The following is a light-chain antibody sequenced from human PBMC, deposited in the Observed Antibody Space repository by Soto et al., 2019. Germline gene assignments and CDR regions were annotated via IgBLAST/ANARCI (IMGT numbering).Light chain of an antibody. CDR1: SSNIGNNA. CDR2: YDD. CDR3: AALDDSLNGRV. V-gene: IGLV1-36*01. Sequence: QSVLTQPPSVSEAPRQRVTISCSGSSSNIGNNAVNWYQQLPGKAPNLLIYYDDLLPSGVSDRFSGSKSGTSASLAISGLQSEDEAGYYCAALDDSLNGRVFGGGTKLTVL. J-gene: IGLJ3*02.